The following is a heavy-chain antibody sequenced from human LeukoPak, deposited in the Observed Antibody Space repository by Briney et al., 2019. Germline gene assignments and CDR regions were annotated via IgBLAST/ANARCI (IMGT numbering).Heavy chain of an antibody. V-gene: IGHV4-34*01. CDR1: GGSFSGYY. Sequence: SETLSLTCAVYGGSFSGYYWSWLRQPPGKGLEWIGEINHSGSTNYNPSLKSRVTISVDTSKNQFSLKLSSVTAADTAVYYCARGRGYYYGSGSYYNSWGQGTLVTVSS. D-gene: IGHD3-10*01. CDR2: INHSGST. J-gene: IGHJ4*02. CDR3: ARGRGYYYGSGSYYNS.